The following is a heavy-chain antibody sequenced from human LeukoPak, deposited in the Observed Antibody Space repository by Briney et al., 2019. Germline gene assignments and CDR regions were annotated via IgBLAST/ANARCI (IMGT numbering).Heavy chain of an antibody. V-gene: IGHV3-7*01. CDR2: INQDGSEK. CDR3: ATYSTRNAREFQS. CDR1: GFTLSTFW. D-gene: IGHD4-11*01. J-gene: IGHJ1*01. Sequence: GVPQRLSCAASGFTLSTFWMIYMRQAPGEGVEGGDNINQDGSEKYYVDSVKGRFTISRDNAKNSLYLQMNSLRAEDTAVYYCATYSTRNAREFQSWGQGTLVTVSS.